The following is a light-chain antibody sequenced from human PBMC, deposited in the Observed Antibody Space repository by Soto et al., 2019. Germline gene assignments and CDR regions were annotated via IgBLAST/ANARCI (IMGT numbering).Light chain of an antibody. CDR1: QSVGSA. V-gene: IGKV3-15*01. CDR3: YQYDHCSPLT. Sequence: EIVMTQSPATLSVSPGETATLSCRASQSVGSAVAWYQHKPGPAPRLLIVGASIRAAGVPASFSGGGSGTEVSITISSVQSDDFAADYYYQYDHCSPLTFGGGTRVEIK. J-gene: IGKJ4*01. CDR2: GAS.